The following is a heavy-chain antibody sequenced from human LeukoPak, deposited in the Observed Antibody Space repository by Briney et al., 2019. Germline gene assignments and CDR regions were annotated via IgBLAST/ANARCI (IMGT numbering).Heavy chain of an antibody. J-gene: IGHJ3*01. Sequence: GGSLRLSCVASGFTFSSFAMNWVRQSPGKGLEWVSSIRGSGTATGYADSVRGRFTIFRDNSKNTLYLQMNSLRAEDTAVYYCGRDPNSDYVVAFEFWGQGTFVTASS. CDR1: GFTFSSFA. V-gene: IGHV3-23*01. CDR3: GRDPNSDYVVAFEF. CDR2: IRGSGTAT. D-gene: IGHD4-11*01.